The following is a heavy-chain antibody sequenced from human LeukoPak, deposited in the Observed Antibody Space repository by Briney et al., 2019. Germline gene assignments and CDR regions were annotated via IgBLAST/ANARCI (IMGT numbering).Heavy chain of an antibody. CDR1: GYSFTSYW. J-gene: IGHJ2*01. Sequence: GESLKIPCKGPGYSFTSYWIGWVRQLPGKGLEWMGIIYPGDSETRYRPSFQGQVTISADKSISTAYLQWSSLKASDTAMYYCARPRIAGALLDWYFDLWGRGTLVTVSS. V-gene: IGHV5-51*01. CDR2: IYPGDSET. CDR3: ARPRIAGALLDWYFDL. D-gene: IGHD2-15*01.